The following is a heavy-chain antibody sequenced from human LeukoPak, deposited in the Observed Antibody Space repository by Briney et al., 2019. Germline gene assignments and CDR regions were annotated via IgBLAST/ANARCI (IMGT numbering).Heavy chain of an antibody. V-gene: IGHV3-21*01. D-gene: IGHD2-2*01. CDR1: GFTFSSYS. Sequence: GGSLRLSCAASGFTFSSYSMNWVRQAPGKGLEWVSSITSISIYIYYADSVKGRFTISRDNAKNSLYLQMNSLRAEDTAVYYCARDHAYAFDIWGQGTLVTVSS. CDR3: ARDHAYAFDI. CDR2: ITSISIYI. J-gene: IGHJ3*02.